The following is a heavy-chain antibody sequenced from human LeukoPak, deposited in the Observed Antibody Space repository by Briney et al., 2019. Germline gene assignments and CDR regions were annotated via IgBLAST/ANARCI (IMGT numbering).Heavy chain of an antibody. Sequence: ASVKVSCKASGGTFSSYAISWVRQAPGQGLEWMGRIIPILGIANYAQKFQGRVTITADKSTSTAYMELSSLRSEDTAVYYCASAYYYDSSGYPTDVWGQGTTVTVSS. CDR1: GGTFSSYA. V-gene: IGHV1-69*04. CDR3: ASAYYYDSSGYPTDV. J-gene: IGHJ6*02. D-gene: IGHD3-22*01. CDR2: IIPILGIA.